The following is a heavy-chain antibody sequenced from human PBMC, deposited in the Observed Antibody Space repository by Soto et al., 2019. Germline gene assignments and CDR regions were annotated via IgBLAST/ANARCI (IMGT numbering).Heavy chain of an antibody. D-gene: IGHD2-21*02. J-gene: IGHJ4*02. V-gene: IGHV3-30*18. Sequence: QVQLVESGGGVVQPGRSLRLSCAASGFTFSSYGMHWVRQAPGKGLEWVAIILYDGSNKYYRDSVKGRFTISRDNSKNTLYLQMNSLRAEDTAVYYCAKDYGGDSGTYWGRGTRVTGSS. CDR3: AKDYGGDSGTY. CDR2: ILYDGSNK. CDR1: GFTFSSYG.